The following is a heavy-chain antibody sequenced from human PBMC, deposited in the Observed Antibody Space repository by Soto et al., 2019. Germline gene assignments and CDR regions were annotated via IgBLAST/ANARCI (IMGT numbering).Heavy chain of an antibody. V-gene: IGHV1-46*01. Sequence: QVQLVQSGAEVKKPGASVKVSCKASGYTFTSYYMHWVRQAPGQGLEWMGIINPSGGNTRYAQKFQGRVTMARDTSTSTVYMELSSLRSEDTAVSYCARAMTYYGPWNYWRQGTLVTVSS. CDR3: ARAMTYYGPWNY. D-gene: IGHD1-26*01. J-gene: IGHJ4*02. CDR1: GYTFTSYY. CDR2: INPSGGNT.